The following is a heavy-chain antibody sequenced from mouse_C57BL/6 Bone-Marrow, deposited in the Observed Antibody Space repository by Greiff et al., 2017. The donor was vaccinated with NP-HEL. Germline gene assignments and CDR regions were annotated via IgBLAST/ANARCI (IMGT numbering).Heavy chain of an antibody. V-gene: IGHV1-55*01. Sequence: QVQLQQPGAELVKPGASVKMSCKASGYTFTSYWITWVKQRPGQGLEWIGDIYPGSGSTNYNEKFKSKATLTVDTSSSPAYLQLSSLTSEDSAVYYCARALSYSNLSWYFDVWGTGTTVTVSS. CDR3: ARALSYSNLSWYFDV. D-gene: IGHD2-5*01. J-gene: IGHJ1*03. CDR2: IYPGSGST. CDR1: GYTFTSYW.